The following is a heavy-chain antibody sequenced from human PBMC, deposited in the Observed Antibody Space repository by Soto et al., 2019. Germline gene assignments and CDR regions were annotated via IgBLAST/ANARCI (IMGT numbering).Heavy chain of an antibody. V-gene: IGHV3-74*01. D-gene: IGHD6-13*01. CDR2: IDTSGHST. J-gene: IGHJ4*02. CDR1: GFVFTNFW. CDR3: AKDSWYFDL. Sequence: GGSLRLSCEASGFVFTNFWMHWVRHVPGKGLVWVARIDTSGHSTNYAESVKGRFTISRDNAKNTVSLQMNSLRVEDAGVYYCAKDSWYFDLWSQGSQVTVSS.